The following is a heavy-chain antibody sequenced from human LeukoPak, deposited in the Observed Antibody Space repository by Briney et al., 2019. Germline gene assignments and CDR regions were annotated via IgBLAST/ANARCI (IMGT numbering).Heavy chain of an antibody. D-gene: IGHD1-26*01. CDR3: ARDRGSYQVALDFDY. Sequence: GGSLRLSCAASGFTFSSYEMNWVRQAPGKGLEWVSYISSSGSTIYYADSVKGRFTISRDNAKNSLYLQMNSLRAEDTAVYYCARDRGSYQVALDFDYWGQGTLATVSS. CDR1: GFTFSSYE. V-gene: IGHV3-48*03. CDR2: ISSSGSTI. J-gene: IGHJ4*02.